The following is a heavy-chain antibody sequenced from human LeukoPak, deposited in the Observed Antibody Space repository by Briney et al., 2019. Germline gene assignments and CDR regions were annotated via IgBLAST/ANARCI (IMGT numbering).Heavy chain of an antibody. CDR1: GFTFNTFS. CDR3: ARDLGLRGFYGFQH. CDR2: ISASSATT. J-gene: IGHJ1*01. Sequence: PGGSLRLSCAASGFTFNTFSMNWVRQAPGKGLEWISYISASSATTYYADPVKGRFTISRDNAKNSLYLQMNSLRAEDTAVYYCARDLGLRGFYGFQHWGQGTLVTVSS. D-gene: IGHD4-23*01. V-gene: IGHV3-48*04.